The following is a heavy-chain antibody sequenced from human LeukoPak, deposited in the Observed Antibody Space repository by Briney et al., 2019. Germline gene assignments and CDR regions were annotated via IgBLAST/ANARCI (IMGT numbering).Heavy chain of an antibody. CDR1: GGSISSYY. D-gene: IGHD3-3*01. J-gene: IGHJ4*02. CDR2: IHTSGST. Sequence: SETLSLTCTVSGGSISSYYWSWIRQPAGKGLEWIGRIHTSGSTNYNPSLKSRVTISVDTSKNQFSLKLSSVTAADTAVYYCARSITIFGVVTSDYFDYWGQGTLVTVSS. V-gene: IGHV4-4*07. CDR3: ARSITIFGVVTSDYFDY.